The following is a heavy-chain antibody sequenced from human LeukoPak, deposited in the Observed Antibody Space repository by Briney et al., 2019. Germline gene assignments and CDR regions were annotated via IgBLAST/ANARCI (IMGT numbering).Heavy chain of an antibody. J-gene: IGHJ4*02. CDR2: IYPRDGST. CDR1: GYTFTSNY. Sequence: ASVKVSCRASGYTFTSNYIHWVRQAPGQGLEWMGMIYPRDGSTSYAQKFQGRVTVTRDTSTSTVHMELSGLRSEDTAVYYCARDQEGFDYWGQGTLVTVSS. V-gene: IGHV1-46*01. CDR3: ARDQEGFDY.